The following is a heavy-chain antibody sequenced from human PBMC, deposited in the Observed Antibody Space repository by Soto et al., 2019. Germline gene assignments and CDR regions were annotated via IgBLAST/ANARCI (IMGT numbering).Heavy chain of an antibody. CDR3: ARRTWGMDV. Sequence: SETLSLTCAVSSGSIRSSNWWSWVRQSPGEGLEWIGEIFHNGNTYYNPSLNSRVTISVDTSKNQFSLNLRSVTAADTAVYYCARRTWGMDVWGQGTTVTVSS. CDR1: SGSIRSSNW. CDR2: IFHNGNT. V-gene: IGHV4-4*02. J-gene: IGHJ6*02. D-gene: IGHD2-8*01.